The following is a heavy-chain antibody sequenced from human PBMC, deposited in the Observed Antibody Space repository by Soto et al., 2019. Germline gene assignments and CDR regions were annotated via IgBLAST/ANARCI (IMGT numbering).Heavy chain of an antibody. Sequence: GSLRLSCAASGFTVSSNYMSWGRQAPGKGLEWVSVIYSGGSTYYADSVKGRFTISRDNSKNTLYLQMNSLRAEDTAVYYCARDRGYSYGYIYYGMDVWGQGTTVTVSS. D-gene: IGHD5-18*01. CDR1: GFTVSSNY. CDR3: ARDRGYSYGYIYYGMDV. V-gene: IGHV3-53*01. J-gene: IGHJ6*02. CDR2: IYSGGST.